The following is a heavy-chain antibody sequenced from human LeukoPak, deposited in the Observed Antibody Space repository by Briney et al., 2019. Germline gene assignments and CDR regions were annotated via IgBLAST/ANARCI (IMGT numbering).Heavy chain of an antibody. Sequence: GESLKISCQASGYPFGNYWIGWVRQKSGKGLEWMGIIYCDDFDTRYSPSFQGQVTISADKSNRTAYLHWSSLKASDTAIYFCARSEWLLPRGGFDFWGQGTRVVVSS. CDR2: IYCDDFDT. J-gene: IGHJ4*02. V-gene: IGHV5-51*01. D-gene: IGHD3-3*01. CDR1: GYPFGNYW. CDR3: ARSEWLLPRGGFDF.